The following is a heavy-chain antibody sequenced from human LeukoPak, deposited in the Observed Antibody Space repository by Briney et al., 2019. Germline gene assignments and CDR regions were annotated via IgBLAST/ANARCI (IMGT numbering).Heavy chain of an antibody. J-gene: IGHJ6*03. D-gene: IGHD6-19*01. CDR2: IRYDGSNK. CDR1: GFTFSSYG. Sequence: QPGGSLRLSCAASGFTFSSYGMHWVRQAPGKGLEWVAFIRYDGSNKYYADSVKGRFTISRDNSKNTLYLQMNSLRAEDTAVYYCAKDRAVAAPYYYMDVWGKGTTVTVSS. CDR3: AKDRAVAAPYYYMDV. V-gene: IGHV3-30*02.